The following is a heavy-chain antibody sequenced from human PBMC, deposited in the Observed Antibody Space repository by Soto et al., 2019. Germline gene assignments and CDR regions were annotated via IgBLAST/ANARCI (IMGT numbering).Heavy chain of an antibody. J-gene: IGHJ5*02. D-gene: IGHD6-19*01. Sequence: QMQLQESGPGLVKPSETLSLICTVSSGSISSEQRWTWVRQPPGKGLEWIGEIHHSGITNENPSLRSRVTMSVDKSKNQFSLKLNSGTAADTAVYFCARSFGWYAIDHWGQGTLVIVSS. CDR3: ARSFGWYAIDH. CDR1: SGSISSEQR. V-gene: IGHV4-4*02. CDR2: IHHSGIT.